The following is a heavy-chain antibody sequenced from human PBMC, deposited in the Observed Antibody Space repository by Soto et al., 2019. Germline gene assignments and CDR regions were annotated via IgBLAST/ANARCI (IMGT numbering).Heavy chain of an antibody. Sequence: GGSLRLSCAASGFTFSSYGMHWVRQAPGKGLEWVAVIWYDGSNKYYADSVKGRFTISRDNSKNTLYLQMNSLRAEDTAVYYCARDYLPNYYYYYGMDVWGQGTTVTVSS. J-gene: IGHJ6*02. V-gene: IGHV3-33*01. CDR1: GFTFSSYG. CDR3: ARDYLPNYYYYYGMDV. CDR2: IWYDGSNK.